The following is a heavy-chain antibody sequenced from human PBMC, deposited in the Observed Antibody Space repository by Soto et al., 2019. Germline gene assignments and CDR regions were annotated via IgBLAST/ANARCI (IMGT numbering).Heavy chain of an antibody. D-gene: IGHD3-22*01. V-gene: IGHV3-21*01. CDR1: GFTFSSYS. J-gene: IGHJ1*01. CDR2: ISSSSSYI. Sequence: GGSLRLSCAASGFTFSSYSRNWVRQAPGKGLEWVSSISSSSSYIYYADSVKGRFTISRDNAKNSLYLQMNSLRAEDTAVYYCATRYEGSDYYDSSGYYAQWGQGTLVTVSS. CDR3: ATRYEGSDYYDSSGYYAQ.